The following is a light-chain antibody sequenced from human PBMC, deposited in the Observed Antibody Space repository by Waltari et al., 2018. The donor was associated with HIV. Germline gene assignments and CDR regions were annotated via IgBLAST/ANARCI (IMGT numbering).Light chain of an antibody. CDR2: SNT. CDR1: SSTIGSNT. CDR3: AAWDGSLNGRVV. V-gene: IGLV1-44*01. Sequence: QSVLTQPPSASGTPGQRVTISCSGSSSTIGSNTVNWYQQLPGTAPKLLIYSNTRLPSGVPGRFSGSKAGTSASLAISGLQSEDEADYYCAAWDGSLNGRVVFGGGTKLTVL. J-gene: IGLJ2*01.